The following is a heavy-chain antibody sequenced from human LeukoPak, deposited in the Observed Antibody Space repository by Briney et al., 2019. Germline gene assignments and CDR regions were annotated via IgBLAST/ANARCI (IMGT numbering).Heavy chain of an antibody. CDR2: IIPIFGTA. CDR1: GGTFSSYA. D-gene: IGHD1-1*01. J-gene: IGHJ4*02. V-gene: IGHV1-69*13. Sequence: SVKVSCKASGGTFSSYAISWVRQAPGQGLEWMGGIIPIFGTANYAQKFQGRVTITADESTSTAYMELSSLRSEDTAVYYCARALTGTTPNDYWGQGTLVTVST. CDR3: ARALTGTTPNDY.